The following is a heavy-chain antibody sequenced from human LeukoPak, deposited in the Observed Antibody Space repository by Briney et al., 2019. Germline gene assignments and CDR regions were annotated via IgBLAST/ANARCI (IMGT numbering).Heavy chain of an antibody. CDR3: ARRGMKSIAPRPLDY. J-gene: IGHJ4*02. D-gene: IGHD6-6*01. CDR2: IYPTDSDT. CDR1: GYSFTSYW. Sequence: GESLKISCKGSGYSFTSYWIGWVRQMPGKGLEGMGIIYPTDSDTRYSPSFQGQVTISADKSISTSYLQWSNLKASDSAMYYCARRGMKSIAPRPLDYWGQGTLVTVSS. V-gene: IGHV5-51*01.